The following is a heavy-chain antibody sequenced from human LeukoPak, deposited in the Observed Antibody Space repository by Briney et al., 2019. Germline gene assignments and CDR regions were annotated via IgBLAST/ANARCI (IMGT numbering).Heavy chain of an antibody. CDR1: GFTFSSYA. CDR2: ISYDGSNK. J-gene: IGHJ4*02. D-gene: IGHD3-22*01. CDR3: ANGRIYDSYGYHKGGIAY. V-gene: IGHV3-30*04. Sequence: GGSLRLSCAASGFTFSSYAMHWVRQAPGKGLEWVAVISYDGSNKYYADSVKGRFTISRDNSKNTLYLQMNSLRAEDTAVYYCANGRIYDSYGYHKGGIAYGGQGTPPTLPS.